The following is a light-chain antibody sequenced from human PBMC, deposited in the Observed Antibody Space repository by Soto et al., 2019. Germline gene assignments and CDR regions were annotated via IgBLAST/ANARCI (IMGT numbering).Light chain of an antibody. Sequence: QSVLTQPPSVSAAPGQKVTISCSGNTSNILNNFVSWYQHVPGTAPRLLIHTNNRRPSGIPERFSGSKSGVSASLGIAGLQPGDEADYFCGTWGISLRGVVFGRGTKVTVL. CDR1: TSNILNNF. V-gene: IGLV1-51*01. J-gene: IGLJ2*01. CDR2: TNN. CDR3: GTWGISLRGVV.